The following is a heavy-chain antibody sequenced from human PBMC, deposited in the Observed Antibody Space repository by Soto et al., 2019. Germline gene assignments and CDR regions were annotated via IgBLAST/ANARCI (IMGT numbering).Heavy chain of an antibody. Sequence: SETLSLTCAVYGGSFSGYYWSWIRQPPGKGLEWIGEINHSGSTNYNPSLKSRVTISVDTSKNQFSLKLSSVTAADTAVYYCARDPAQTVTTSGAFDYWGQGTLVTVSS. D-gene: IGHD4-4*01. J-gene: IGHJ4*02. CDR3: ARDPAQTVTTSGAFDY. CDR1: GGSFSGYY. V-gene: IGHV4-34*01. CDR2: INHSGST.